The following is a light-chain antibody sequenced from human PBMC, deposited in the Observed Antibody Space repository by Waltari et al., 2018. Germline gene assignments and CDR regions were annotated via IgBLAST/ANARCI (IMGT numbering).Light chain of an antibody. Sequence: SYEVTQPPSVSVSPGQTASITCSGDNLGDTYISWYQQTPGQSPVLYIYHDSKRPAGIPERFSGSNSGNTATLTISGTQAMDGTDYYCLAWDGSGYVFGTGTKVTVL. CDR2: HDS. J-gene: IGLJ1*01. CDR1: NLGDTY. V-gene: IGLV3-1*01. CDR3: LAWDGSGYV.